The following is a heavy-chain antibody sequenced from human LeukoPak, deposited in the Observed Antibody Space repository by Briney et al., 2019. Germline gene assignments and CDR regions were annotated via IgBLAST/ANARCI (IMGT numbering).Heavy chain of an antibody. CDR2: INPNSGGT. J-gene: IGHJ5*02. CDR3: ARSQRITIFGVVRLNWFDP. V-gene: IGHV1-2*06. CDR1: GYTFTGYY. D-gene: IGHD3-3*01. Sequence: GASVKVPCKASGYTFTGYYMHWVRQAPGQGLEWMGRINPNSGGTNYAQKFQGRVTMTRDTSISTAYMELSRLRSDDTAVYYCARSQRITIFGVVRLNWFDPWGQGTLVTVSS.